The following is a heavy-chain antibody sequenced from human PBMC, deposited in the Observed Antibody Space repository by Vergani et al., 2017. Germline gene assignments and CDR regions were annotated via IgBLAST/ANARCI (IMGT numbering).Heavy chain of an antibody. D-gene: IGHD3-10*01. CDR1: GGSLSGYF. V-gene: IGHV4-34*02. Sequence: QVHLQQRGAGVLKPSETLSLTCGVIGGSLSGYFWSWIRQSPGRGLGWIGEITAIGSSKYSPTATSRVTISGDTSRGEFTLTVTSVTAADTGLYFCASRRPRLNLGSKSNAGTFDSWGQGTLVTVSS. CDR3: ASRRPRLNLGSKSNAGTFDS. J-gene: IGHJ4*02. CDR2: ITAIGSS.